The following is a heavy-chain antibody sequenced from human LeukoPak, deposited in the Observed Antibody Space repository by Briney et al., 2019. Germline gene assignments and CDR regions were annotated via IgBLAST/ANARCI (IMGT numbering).Heavy chain of an antibody. D-gene: IGHD3-22*01. Sequence: GGSLRLSCAASGFTFSSYDMHWVRHTTGKGLEWVSAIGTAGDTYYPGSVKGRFTISRENAKNSLYLQMNSLRAGDTAVYYCANHYDRLTGYYYGMDVWGQGTTVTVSS. CDR2: IGTAGDT. CDR3: ANHYDRLTGYYYGMDV. J-gene: IGHJ6*02. CDR1: GFTFSSYD. V-gene: IGHV3-13*01.